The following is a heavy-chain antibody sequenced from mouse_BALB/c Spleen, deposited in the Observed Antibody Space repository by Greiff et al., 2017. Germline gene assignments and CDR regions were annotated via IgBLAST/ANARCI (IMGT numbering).Heavy chain of an antibody. CDR3: ARDRGYGFAY. CDR1: GFTFSDYY. D-gene: IGHD1-2*01. J-gene: IGHJ3*01. Sequence: EVQLVESGGGLVKPGGSLKLSCAASGFTFSDYYMYWVRQTPEKRLEWVATISDGGSYTYYPDSVKGRFTISRDNAKNNLYLQMSSLKSEDTAMYYWARDRGYGFAYWGQGTLVTVSA. CDR2: ISDGGSYT. V-gene: IGHV5-4*02.